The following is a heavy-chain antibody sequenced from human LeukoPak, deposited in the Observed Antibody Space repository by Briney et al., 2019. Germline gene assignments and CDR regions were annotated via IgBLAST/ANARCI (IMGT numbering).Heavy chain of an antibody. CDR2: ISGSSGST. CDR3: AELGITMIGGV. V-gene: IGHV3-23*01. D-gene: IGHD3-10*02. Sequence: GGSLRLSCAASGFTFSNYAMSWGRQAPGKGLEWVSTISGSSGSTYYADSVKGRFTISRDNAKNSLYLQMNSLRAEGTAVYYCAELGITMIGGVWGKGTTVTISS. J-gene: IGHJ6*04. CDR1: GFTFSNYA.